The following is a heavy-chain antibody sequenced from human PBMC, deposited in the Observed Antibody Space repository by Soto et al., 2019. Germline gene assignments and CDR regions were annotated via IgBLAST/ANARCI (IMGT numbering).Heavy chain of an antibody. CDR2: IHYTGST. CDR3: ARDRYIDYGKYYFDY. J-gene: IGHJ4*02. CDR1: SGSIRSAGHY. V-gene: IGHV4-31*03. D-gene: IGHD4-17*01. Sequence: PSETLSLTFTVSSGSIRSAGHYWGWSRHHPEMGLECIGNIHYTGSTSYNQSLKSRSTISIDTSKKQFSLKLSSVTAADTAVYYCARDRYIDYGKYYFDYWGQGALVPVSS.